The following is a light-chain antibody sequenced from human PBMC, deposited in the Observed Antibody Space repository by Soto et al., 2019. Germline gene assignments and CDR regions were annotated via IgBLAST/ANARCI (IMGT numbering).Light chain of an antibody. CDR1: QSLSGW. Sequence: DIQMTQSPSTLSASVGARVTITCRASQSLSGWLAWYQQKPGKAPNLLIYDTSTLKSGVPSRFSGSGSGTDFTLTISSLQPEDFATYYCQQYNSYSRTFGQGTKVDIK. V-gene: IGKV1-5*01. J-gene: IGKJ1*01. CDR3: QQYNSYSRT. CDR2: DTS.